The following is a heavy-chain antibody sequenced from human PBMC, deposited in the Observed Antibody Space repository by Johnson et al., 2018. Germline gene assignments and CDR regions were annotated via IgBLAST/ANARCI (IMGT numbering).Heavy chain of an antibody. CDR1: GFTFDDYA. Sequence: VQLVESGGGLVQPGRSLRLSCAASGFTFDDYAMHWVRQAPGKGLEWVSAISGSGGSTYYADSVKGRFTISLDNSKNTLYLQMNSLRAEDTAVYYCAKGLFRYVDYYFYMDVWGKGTTVTVSS. CDR2: ISGSGGST. J-gene: IGHJ6*03. V-gene: IGHV3-23*04. CDR3: AKGLFRYVDYYFYMDV. D-gene: IGHD3-16*01.